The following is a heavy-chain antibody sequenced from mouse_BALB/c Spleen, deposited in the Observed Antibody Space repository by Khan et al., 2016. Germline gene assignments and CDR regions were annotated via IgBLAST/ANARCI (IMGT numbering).Heavy chain of an antibody. V-gene: IGHV4-1*02. CDR3: ARGNYVPGSLDY. CDR1: GFDFSRHW. J-gene: IGHJ2*01. Sequence: EVKLLESGGGLVQPGGSLKLSYAASGFDFSRHWMSWVRQAPGKGLEWIGEINPDNITIDYTPSLKDKFIISRDNAKNTLYLQMSKVRSEDTALYSCARGNYVPGSLDYWGQGTTLTVSS. D-gene: IGHD1-1*01. CDR2: INPDNITI.